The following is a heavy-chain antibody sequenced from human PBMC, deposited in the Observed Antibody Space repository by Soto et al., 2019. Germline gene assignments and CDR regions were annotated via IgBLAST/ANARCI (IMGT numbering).Heavy chain of an antibody. CDR2: IIPIFGTA. CDR1: GGTFSSYA. Sequence: VSCKASGGTFSSYAISWVRQAPGQGLEWMGGIIPIFGTANYAQKFQGRVTITADESTSTAYMELSSLRSEDTAVYYCARGRVAAAGLYYFDYWGQGTLVTVSS. V-gene: IGHV1-69*01. CDR3: ARGRVAAAGLYYFDY. D-gene: IGHD6-13*01. J-gene: IGHJ4*02.